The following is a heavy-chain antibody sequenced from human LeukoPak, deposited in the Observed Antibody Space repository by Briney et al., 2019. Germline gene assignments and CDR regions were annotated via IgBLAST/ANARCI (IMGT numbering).Heavy chain of an antibody. CDR3: ARAPGSISIY. Sequence: PGGSLRLSCVVSGFMFSSNTMTWVRQAPGKGLEWVANIKEDGSEKHYVDSVKGRSTISRDNAKNSLYLQMNSLRAEDTAVYYCARAPGSISIYWGQGTLVTVSS. V-gene: IGHV3-7*01. J-gene: IGHJ4*02. CDR1: GFMFSSNT. CDR2: IKEDGSEK. D-gene: IGHD3-10*01.